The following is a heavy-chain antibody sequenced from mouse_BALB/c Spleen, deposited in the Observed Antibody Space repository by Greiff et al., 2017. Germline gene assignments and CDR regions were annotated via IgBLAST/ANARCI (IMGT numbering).Heavy chain of an antibody. V-gene: IGHV5-6-3*01. CDR3: AREGLYYYAMDY. CDR1: GFTFSSYG. J-gene: IGHJ4*01. D-gene: IGHD6-1*01. CDR2: INSNGGST. Sequence: EVQLVESGGGLVQPGGSLKLSCAASGFTFSSYGMSWVRQTPDKRLELVATINSNGGSTYYPDSVKGRFTISRDNAKNTLYLQMSSLKSEDTAMYYCAREGLYYYAMDYWGQGTSVTVSS.